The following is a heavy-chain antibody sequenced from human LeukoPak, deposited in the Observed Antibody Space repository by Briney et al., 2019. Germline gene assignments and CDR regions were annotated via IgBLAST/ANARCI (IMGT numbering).Heavy chain of an antibody. J-gene: IGHJ3*02. D-gene: IGHD3-3*01. CDR3: AREVSEKAFDI. V-gene: IGHV4-59*01. CDR1: GGSISSSY. Sequence: SETLSLTCTVSGGSISSSYWSWIRQPPGKGLEWIGYIYYSESTNYNPSLKSRVTISVDTSKNQFSLKLSSVTAADTAVYYCAREVSEKAFDIWGQGTMVTVSS. CDR2: IYYSEST.